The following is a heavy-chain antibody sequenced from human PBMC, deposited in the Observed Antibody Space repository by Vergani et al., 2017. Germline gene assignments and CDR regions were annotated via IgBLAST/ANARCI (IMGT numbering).Heavy chain of an antibody. CDR1: GYTFSNYY. CDR2: INPSGGHT. V-gene: IGHV1-46*03. J-gene: IGHJ4*02. CDR3: ARGDYGILTGYRY. D-gene: IGHD3-9*01. Sequence: HVQVVQSGAEVKESGASVKVSCKTSGYTFSNYYMHWVRQAPGQGLEWMGIINPSGGHTNYAQKFQGRVTMTRDKSTSTVYMELSSLRSEDTAIYYCARGDYGILTGYRYWGQGTLVTVSA.